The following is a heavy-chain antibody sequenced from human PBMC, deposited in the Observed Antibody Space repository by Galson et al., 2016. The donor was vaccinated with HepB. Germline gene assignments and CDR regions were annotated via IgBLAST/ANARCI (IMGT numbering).Heavy chain of an antibody. CDR3: ARRPVHGLYGSGWHFDF. Sequence: SETLSLTCSVSGDSITSSDNYWAWMRRLPGKGLEWIGCIYYTEGTTYYNPSLKNRVAISLDTSKNQVSLMLISVTATDTAMYYCARRPVHGLYGSGWHFDFWGQGILVTVSS. CDR1: GDSITSSDNY. D-gene: IGHD6-19*01. J-gene: IGHJ4*02. V-gene: IGHV4-39*01. CDR2: IYYTEGTT.